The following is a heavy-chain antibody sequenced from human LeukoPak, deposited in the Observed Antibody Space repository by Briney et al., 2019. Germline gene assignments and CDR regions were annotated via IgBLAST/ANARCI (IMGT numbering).Heavy chain of an antibody. J-gene: IGHJ4*02. Sequence: PGGPLRLSCAASGFTFSSYEMNWVRQAPGKGLEWVSYISSSGSTIYYADSVKGRFTISRDNAKNSLCLQMNSLRAEDTAVYYCARVTSGSFDYWGQGTLVTVSS. CDR1: GFTFSSYE. D-gene: IGHD1-26*01. CDR3: ARVTSGSFDY. V-gene: IGHV3-48*03. CDR2: ISSSGSTI.